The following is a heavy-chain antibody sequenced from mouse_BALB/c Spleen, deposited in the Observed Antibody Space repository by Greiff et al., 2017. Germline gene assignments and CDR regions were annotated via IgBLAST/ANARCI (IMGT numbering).Heavy chain of an antibody. CDR2: IISNGGST. D-gene: IGHD1-2*01. V-gene: IGHV5-6-3*01. Sequence: VQLRKSGGGLLQPGGSLNLSFAASGFTFSSFGMSWVRQTPDKGLDLVATIISNGGSTYYPDSVKGRFTISRDNAKNTLYLQMSSLKSEDTAMYYCAVITTATYFDVWGAGTTVTVSS. CDR3: AVITTATYFDV. CDR1: GFTFSSFG. J-gene: IGHJ1*01.